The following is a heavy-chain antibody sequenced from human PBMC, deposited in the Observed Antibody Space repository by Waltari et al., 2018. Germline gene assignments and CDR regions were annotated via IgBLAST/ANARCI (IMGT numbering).Heavy chain of an antibody. CDR1: GFTFSRYA. V-gene: IGHV3-23*03. Sequence: EVQLLESGGGLVPPGGSLRPSGAASGFTFSRYAMGWVRQAPGKGLEWVSVIYSGGSTYYADSVKGRFTISRDNSKNTLYLQMNSLRAEDTAVYYCAKEVYGDGAFDIWGQGTMVTVSS. J-gene: IGHJ3*02. D-gene: IGHD4-17*01. CDR2: IYSGGST. CDR3: AKEVYGDGAFDI.